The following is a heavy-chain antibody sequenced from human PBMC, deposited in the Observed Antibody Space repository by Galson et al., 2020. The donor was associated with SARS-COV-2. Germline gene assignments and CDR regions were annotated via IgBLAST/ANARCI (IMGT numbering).Heavy chain of an antibody. J-gene: IGHJ5*02. Sequence: SEPLSLTFAVHGGSFSGYSWSWIRQPPGKGLEWIGVINHSESTHYNPSLKSRVTISLDTSKNQFSLRLSTVTAADTAVYYCARGAQGDYGSGSYVGFDPGGQGTLVTVSS. D-gene: IGHD3-10*01. CDR2: INHSEST. CDR1: GGSFSGYS. CDR3: ARGAQGDYGSGSYVGFDP. V-gene: IGHV4-34*01.